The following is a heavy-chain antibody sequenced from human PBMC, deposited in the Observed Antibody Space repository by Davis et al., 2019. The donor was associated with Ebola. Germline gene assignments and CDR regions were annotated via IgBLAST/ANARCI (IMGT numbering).Heavy chain of an antibody. V-gene: IGHV3-66*01. CDR3: ARAGYYDSYGLDY. D-gene: IGHD3-22*01. CDR1: GFTVSSNY. CDR2: IYSGGST. J-gene: IGHJ4*02. Sequence: GGSLRLSCAASGFTVSSNYMSWVRQAPGKGLEWVSVIYSGGSTYYADSVKGRFTISRDNSKNTLYLQMNSLRAEDTAVYYCARAGYYDSYGLDYWGQGTLVTVSS.